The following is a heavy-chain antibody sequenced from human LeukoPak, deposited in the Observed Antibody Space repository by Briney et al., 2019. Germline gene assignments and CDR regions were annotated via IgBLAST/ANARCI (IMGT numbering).Heavy chain of an antibody. V-gene: IGHV1-46*01. D-gene: IGHD2-15*01. Sequence: ASVKVSCKASRYTFTSYYIHWVRQAPGQGLEWMGIINPSIGSTIYSQKFQGRVTMTRDTSTSTVYMELSSLRSEDTAVYYCARDGTPWEWWGGNWFDPWGQGTLVTVSS. J-gene: IGHJ5*02. CDR2: INPSIGST. CDR3: ARDGTPWEWWGGNWFDP. CDR1: RYTFTSYY.